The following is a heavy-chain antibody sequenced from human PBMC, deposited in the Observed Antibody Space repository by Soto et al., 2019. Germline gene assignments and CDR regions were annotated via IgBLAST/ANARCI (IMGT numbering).Heavy chain of an antibody. D-gene: IGHD3-3*01. CDR3: ARGSLLTCITIFGVVVNWFDP. CDR2: INLSGIT. Sequence: PSETLSLTCAVYGGSFSGYYWSWIRQPPGKGLEWIGEINLSGITNFIPFLKSRVTISVDTSKNQFSLKLSSVTAADTAVYYCARGSLLTCITIFGVVVNWFDPWGQGTLVTVSS. V-gene: IGHV4-34*01. J-gene: IGHJ5*02. CDR1: GGSFSGYY.